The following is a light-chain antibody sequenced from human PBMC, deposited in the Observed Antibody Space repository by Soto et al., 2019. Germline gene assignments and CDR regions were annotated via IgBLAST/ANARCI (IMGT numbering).Light chain of an antibody. V-gene: IGKV3-20*01. Sequence: EIVLTQSPGTLSLSPGERATLSCKASQSVSSNFLAWYQRKPGQAPRLLIYGASYRATDIPSRVSGSGSGTDLSLTITRLDPEDFAVYYWQQYDSSPPTFGQGTRVVI. J-gene: IGKJ1*01. CDR1: QSVSSNF. CDR3: QQYDSSPPT. CDR2: GAS.